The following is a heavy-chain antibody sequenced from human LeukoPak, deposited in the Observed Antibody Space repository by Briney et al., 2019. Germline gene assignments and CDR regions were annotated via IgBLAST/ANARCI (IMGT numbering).Heavy chain of an antibody. CDR3: AKVPLPVTMVRGVISFFDY. D-gene: IGHD3-10*01. CDR1: GFTFSSYA. Sequence: GGSLRLSCAASGFTFSSYAMSWVRQAPGKGLECVSAISGSGGSTYYADSVKGRFTISRDNSKNTLYLQMNSLRAEDTAVYYCAKVPLPVTMVRGVISFFDYWGQGTLVTVSS. J-gene: IGHJ4*02. CDR2: ISGSGGST. V-gene: IGHV3-23*01.